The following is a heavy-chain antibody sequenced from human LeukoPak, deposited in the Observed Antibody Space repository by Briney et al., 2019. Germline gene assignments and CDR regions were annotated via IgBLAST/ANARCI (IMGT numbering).Heavy chain of an antibody. V-gene: IGHV1-2*02. CDR2: LNPNSGGT. J-gene: IGHJ4*02. CDR1: GYTFTGYY. D-gene: IGHD3-22*01. Sequence: ASVKVSCKAYGYTFTGYYMHWVRQAPGRGLEWMGWLNPNSGGTNYAQKFQGRVTMTGDTSISTAYMELSRLRSDDTAVYYCARASSDYDSSGSSFDYWGQGTLVTVSS. CDR3: ARASSDYDSSGSSFDY.